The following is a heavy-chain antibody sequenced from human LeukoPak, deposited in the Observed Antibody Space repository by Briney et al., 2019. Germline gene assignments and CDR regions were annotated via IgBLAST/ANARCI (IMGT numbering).Heavy chain of an antibody. D-gene: IGHD3-22*01. CDR3: ARFLEDSSGYYWSYYYYGMDV. CDR2: IKQDGSEK. Sequence: GGSLRLSCEGSGFTFSNYWMGWVRQAPGKGLQWVANIKQDGSEKYYVDSVKGRFTISRDNAKNSLYLQMNSLRAEDTAVYYCARFLEDSSGYYWSYYYYGMDVWGQGTTVTVSS. J-gene: IGHJ6*02. V-gene: IGHV3-7*01. CDR1: GFTFSNYW.